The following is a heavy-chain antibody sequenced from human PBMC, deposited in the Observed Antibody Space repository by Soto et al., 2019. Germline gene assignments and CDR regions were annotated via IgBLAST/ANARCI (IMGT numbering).Heavy chain of an antibody. D-gene: IGHD2-15*01. CDR2: ISYDGSNK. CDR3: AREDVVVVAATRNRAYYGMDV. V-gene: IGHV3-30-3*01. Sequence: GGSLRLSCAASGFTFSSYAMHWVRQAPGKGLEWVAVISYDGSNKYYADSVKGRFTISRDNSKNTLYLQMNSLRAEDTAVYYCAREDVVVVAATRNRAYYGMDVWGQGTTVTVS. J-gene: IGHJ6*02. CDR1: GFTFSSYA.